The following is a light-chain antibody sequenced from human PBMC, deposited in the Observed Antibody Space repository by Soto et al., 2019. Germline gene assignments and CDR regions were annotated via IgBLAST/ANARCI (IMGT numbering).Light chain of an antibody. Sequence: EIVMTQSPATLSVSPGERATVSCRASQSVSNDLAWYQQRPGQAPRLLIYGASSRATGIPDRFSGSGSGTDFTLTITRLEPEDFAVYYCQQYGSSPLTFGGGTKVDIK. CDR1: QSVSND. CDR2: GAS. J-gene: IGKJ4*01. V-gene: IGKV3-20*01. CDR3: QQYGSSPLT.